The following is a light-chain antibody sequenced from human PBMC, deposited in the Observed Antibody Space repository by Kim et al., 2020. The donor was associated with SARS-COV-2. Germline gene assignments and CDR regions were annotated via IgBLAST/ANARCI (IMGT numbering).Light chain of an antibody. J-gene: IGLJ1*01. CDR3: CSYAGRYTYV. Sequence: GQSVTITCTGSSRDFSDYNYVSWYQQHPGKAPKLIFFDVTKRPSGVPDRFSGSKYGNTASLTISGLQTEDEGDYYCCSYAGRYTYVFGTGTKVTVL. CDR2: DVT. CDR1: SRDFSDYNY. V-gene: IGLV2-11*03.